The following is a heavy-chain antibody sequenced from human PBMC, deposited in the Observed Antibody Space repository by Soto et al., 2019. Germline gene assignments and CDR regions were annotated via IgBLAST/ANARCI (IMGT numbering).Heavy chain of an antibody. D-gene: IGHD3-10*01. CDR2: IYPGDSDT. CDR1: GYSFTSYW. Sequence: PGESLKISCKGSGYSFTSYWIGWVRQMPGKGLEWMGIIYPGDSDTRYSPSFQGQVTISADKSISTAYLQWSSLKASDTAMYYCARQVAGAGFYYYSGRDVGGKGPTAT. J-gene: IGHJ6*04. CDR3: ARQVAGAGFYYYSGRDV. V-gene: IGHV5-51*01.